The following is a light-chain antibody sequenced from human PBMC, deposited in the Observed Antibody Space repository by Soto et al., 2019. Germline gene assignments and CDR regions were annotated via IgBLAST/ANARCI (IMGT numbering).Light chain of an antibody. CDR1: QSVISTD. V-gene: IGKV3-20*01. Sequence: EIVLTQSPGTLSLSPGERATLSCRASQSVISTDLAWYQQKPGQAPRLLVYAASSRASGIPDRFSGSGSGTDCTLTISRLEPEDFAVYYCQQYGTLPPHFGGGTRVEI. CDR3: QQYGTLPPH. J-gene: IGKJ4*01. CDR2: AAS.